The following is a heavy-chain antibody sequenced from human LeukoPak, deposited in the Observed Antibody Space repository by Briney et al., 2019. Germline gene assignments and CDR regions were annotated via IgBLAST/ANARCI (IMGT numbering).Heavy chain of an antibody. V-gene: IGHV4-59*01. CDR3: ARVLGYSSGWFDY. CDR1: GGSISSYY. D-gene: IGHD6-19*01. Sequence: PSETLSLTCTVSGGSISSYYWSWIRQPPGKGLEWIGYIYYSGSTNYNPSLKSRVTKSVDTSKNQFSLKLSSVTAADTAVYYCARVLGYSSGWFDYWGQGTLVTVSS. J-gene: IGHJ5*01. CDR2: IYYSGST.